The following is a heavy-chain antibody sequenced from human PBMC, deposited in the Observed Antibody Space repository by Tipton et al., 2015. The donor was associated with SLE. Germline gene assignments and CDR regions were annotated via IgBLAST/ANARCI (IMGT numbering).Heavy chain of an antibody. D-gene: IGHD1-26*01. Sequence: SLRLSCAASGFTFSSYGMHWVRQAPGKGLEWVAFIRYDGSNKYYADSVKGRFTISIDNSKNTLYLQMNSLRAEDTAVYYCAKPIVGATPYYFDYWGQGTLVTVSS. CDR2: IRYDGSNK. V-gene: IGHV3-30*02. J-gene: IGHJ4*02. CDR1: GFTFSSYG. CDR3: AKPIVGATPYYFDY.